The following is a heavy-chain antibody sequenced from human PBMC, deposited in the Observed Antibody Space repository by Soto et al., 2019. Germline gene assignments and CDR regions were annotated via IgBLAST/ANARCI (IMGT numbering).Heavy chain of an antibody. CDR2: IYYSGST. V-gene: IGHV4-31*03. D-gene: IGHD3-3*01. CDR1: GGSVGSNGYY. J-gene: IGHJ3*02. Sequence: PSETLSLTCSVIGGSVGSNGYYWSWIRQNPVKGLEFIGHIYYSGSTYYNPSLESRLRISRDTSKNHFSLELTSVTAADTAIYYCARVYDVWGGHGAFDIWGQGTMVTVSS. CDR3: ARVYDVWGGHGAFDI.